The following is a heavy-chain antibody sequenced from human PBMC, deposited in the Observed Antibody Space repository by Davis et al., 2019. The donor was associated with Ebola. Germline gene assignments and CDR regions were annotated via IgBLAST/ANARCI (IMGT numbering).Heavy chain of an antibody. CDR2: ISGVGGST. V-gene: IGHV3-23*01. D-gene: IGHD6-13*01. J-gene: IGHJ6*02. Sequence: GGSLRLSCAASGFTFSSYAMSWVRQAPGKGLEWVSGISGVGGSTYYADSVRGRFTISRDNSKNTLFLQMNSLRADDTAVYYCAKVIDSSAWYGYALDVWGQGTTVTVSS. CDR1: GFTFSSYA. CDR3: AKVIDSSAWYGYALDV.